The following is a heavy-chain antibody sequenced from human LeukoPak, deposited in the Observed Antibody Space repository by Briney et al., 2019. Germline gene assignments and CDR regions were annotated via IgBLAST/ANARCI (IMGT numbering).Heavy chain of an antibody. V-gene: IGHV3-23*01. J-gene: IGHJ4*02. Sequence: PGGSLRLSCAASGFTFSSYAMSWVRQAPGKGLEWVSAISGSGGSTYYADSVKGRFTISRDNSKNTLYLQMNSLRAEDTAVYYCAKDRSAAAGLWSRGDYWGQGTLVTVSS. CDR1: GFTFSSYA. D-gene: IGHD6-13*01. CDR2: ISGSGGST. CDR3: AKDRSAAAGLWSRGDY.